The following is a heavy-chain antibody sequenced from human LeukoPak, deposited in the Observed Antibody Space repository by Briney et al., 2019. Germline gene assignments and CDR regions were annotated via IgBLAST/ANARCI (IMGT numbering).Heavy chain of an antibody. CDR3: ARLLNYYFVY. Sequence: SLKISCKASGGTFSSYAISWVRQAPGQGLEWMGGIIPIFGTANYAQKFQGRVTITPDESTSTAYMELNSLRSEDTAEHNYARLLNYYFVYWGQGTLVTVSS. CDR2: IIPIFGTA. D-gene: IGHD3-10*01. J-gene: IGHJ4*02. CDR1: GGTFSSYA. V-gene: IGHV1-69*13.